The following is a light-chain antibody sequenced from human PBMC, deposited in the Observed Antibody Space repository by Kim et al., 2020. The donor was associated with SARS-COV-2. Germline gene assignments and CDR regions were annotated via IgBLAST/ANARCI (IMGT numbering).Light chain of an antibody. J-gene: IGLJ1*01. CDR2: GDF. Sequence: SYELTQPVSVSVPLGQTATLTCEGDNVGSEIVHWYQQKPGQAPVRVIYGDFKRSSGIPERFLGSKSGNTATLTINRVEAGDEADYFCQVWDTNTYVFGSGTKVTVL. CDR3: QVWDTNTYV. CDR1: NVGSEI. V-gene: IGLV3-9*01.